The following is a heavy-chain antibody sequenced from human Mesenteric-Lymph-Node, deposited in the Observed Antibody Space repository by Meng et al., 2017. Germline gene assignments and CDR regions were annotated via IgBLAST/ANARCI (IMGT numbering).Heavy chain of an antibody. Sequence: QVLLVQAGAEVKKPGSSVKVSANASGGTFSSYAISWVRQAPGQGLEWMGGIIPIFGTANYAQKFQGRVTITADESTSTAYMELSSLRSEDTAVYYCATLSSSSLGYWGQGTLVTVSS. CDR3: ATLSSSSLGY. V-gene: IGHV1-69*01. CDR2: IIPIFGTA. CDR1: GGTFSSYA. D-gene: IGHD6-6*01. J-gene: IGHJ4*02.